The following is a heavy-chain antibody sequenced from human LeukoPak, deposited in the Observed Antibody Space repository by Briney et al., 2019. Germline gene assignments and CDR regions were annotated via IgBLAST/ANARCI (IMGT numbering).Heavy chain of an antibody. D-gene: IGHD6-13*01. CDR1: GYTFTSNY. J-gene: IGHJ4*02. Sequence: ASVKVSCKAFGYTFTSNYMHWVRQAPGQGLEWMGWINPNSGGTNYAQKFQGRVTMTRDTSISTAYMELSRLRSDDTAVYYCARANPVAAAVREPFDYWGQGTLVTVSS. CDR2: INPNSGGT. CDR3: ARANPVAAAVREPFDY. V-gene: IGHV1-2*02.